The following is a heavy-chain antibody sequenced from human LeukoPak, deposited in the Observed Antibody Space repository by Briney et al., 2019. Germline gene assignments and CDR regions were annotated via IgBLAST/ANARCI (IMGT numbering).Heavy chain of an antibody. Sequence: GGSLRLSCAASGFTFSSYWMSWVRQAPGKGLEWVANIKQDGSEKYYVDSVKGRFTISRDNSKNTLYLQMNSLRAEDTALYYCAPQWEVLRVFDYWGQGTLVTVSS. D-gene: IGHD1-26*01. J-gene: IGHJ4*02. CDR3: APQWEVLRVFDY. CDR2: IKQDGSEK. CDR1: GFTFSSYW. V-gene: IGHV3-7*03.